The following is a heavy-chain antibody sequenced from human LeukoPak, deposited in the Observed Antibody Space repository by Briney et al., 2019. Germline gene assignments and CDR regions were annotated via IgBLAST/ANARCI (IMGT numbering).Heavy chain of an antibody. Sequence: ASVKVSCKASGYTFTGYYMHWVRQAPGQGLEWMGWINPNSGGTNYAQEFQGRVTMTRDTSISTAYMELSRLRSDDTAVYYCARPGYYDSSGYYYSPFDYWGQGTLVTVSS. CDR1: GYTFTGYY. CDR2: INPNSGGT. V-gene: IGHV1-2*02. D-gene: IGHD3-22*01. CDR3: ARPGYYDSSGYYYSPFDY. J-gene: IGHJ4*02.